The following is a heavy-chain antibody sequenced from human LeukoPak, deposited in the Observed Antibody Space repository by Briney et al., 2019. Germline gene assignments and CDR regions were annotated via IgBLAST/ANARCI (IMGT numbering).Heavy chain of an antibody. CDR3: ARDHYYYYMDV. CDR2: ISYDGRKK. J-gene: IGHJ6*03. Sequence: GGSLRLSCAGSGFTFTSHALHWVRQAPGKGLEWVAFISYDGRKKFFADSVKSRFTISRDNSKNTLYLQMNSLRAEDTAVYYCARDHYYYYMDVWGKGTTVTVSS. CDR1: GFTFTSHA. V-gene: IGHV3-30*04.